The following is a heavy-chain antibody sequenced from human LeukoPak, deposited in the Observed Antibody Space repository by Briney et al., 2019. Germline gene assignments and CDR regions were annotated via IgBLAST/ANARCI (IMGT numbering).Heavy chain of an antibody. CDR2: IIPIFGTA. CDR3: ASSRGSGSYYSYYYYYMDV. J-gene: IGHJ6*03. D-gene: IGHD3-10*01. Sequence: ASVKVSCKASGGTFSSYAISWVRQAPGQGLEWMGGIIPIFGTANYAQKFQGRVTITTDESTSTAYMELSSLRSEDTAVYYCASSRGSGSYYSYYYYYMDVWGKGTTVTVSS. CDR1: GGTFSSYA. V-gene: IGHV1-69*05.